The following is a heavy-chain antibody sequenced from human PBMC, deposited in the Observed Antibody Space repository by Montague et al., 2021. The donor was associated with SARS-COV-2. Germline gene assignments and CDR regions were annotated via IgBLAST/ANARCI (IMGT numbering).Heavy chain of an antibody. Sequence: SETLSLTCSVSGGSISGYFWSWIRQPAGKGLEWIGRIYPSGGIFDSGRTNYHPSLKSRVTVSIDTSRNQFSLSLNSVTAADTAVYFCARGSDFSSWHEAEDYIDDGGQGIMVAVSS. D-gene: IGHD6-13*01. CDR2: IYPSGGIFDSGRT. J-gene: IGHJ4*02. CDR3: ARGSDFSSWHEAEDYIDD. V-gene: IGHV4-4*07. CDR1: GGSISGYF.